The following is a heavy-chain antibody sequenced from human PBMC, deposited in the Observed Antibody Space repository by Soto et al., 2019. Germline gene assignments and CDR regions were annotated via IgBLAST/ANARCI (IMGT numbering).Heavy chain of an antibody. CDR1: GGSISSGGYY. Sequence: SETLSLTCTVSGGSISSGGYYWSWIRQHPGKGLEWIGYIYYSGSTYYNPSLKSRVTISVDTSKNQFSLKLSSVTAADTAVYYCARDRDCSSTSCYGTPNINYDSSGYWAAFDIWGQGTMVTV. D-gene: IGHD2-2*01. CDR3: ARDRDCSSTSCYGTPNINYDSSGYWAAFDI. CDR2: IYYSGST. J-gene: IGHJ3*02. V-gene: IGHV4-31*03.